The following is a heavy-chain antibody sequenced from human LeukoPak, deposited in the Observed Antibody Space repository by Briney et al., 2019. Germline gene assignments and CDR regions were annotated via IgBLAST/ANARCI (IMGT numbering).Heavy chain of an antibody. V-gene: IGHV1-8*01. Sequence: ASVKVSCKASGYTFTSYDINWVRQATGQGLEWMGWMNPNSGNTGYAHKFQGRVTMTRNTSISTAYMELSSLRSEDTAVYYCARRLMHYGSGSFFGYWGQGTLVTVSS. D-gene: IGHD3-10*01. CDR3: ARRLMHYGSGSFFGY. CDR1: GYTFTSYD. J-gene: IGHJ4*02. CDR2: MNPNSGNT.